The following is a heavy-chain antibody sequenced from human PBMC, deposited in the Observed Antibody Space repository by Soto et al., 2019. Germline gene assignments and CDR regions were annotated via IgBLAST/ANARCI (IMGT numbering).Heavy chain of an antibody. J-gene: IGHJ6*02. CDR3: PRDTGSGRPTGMDV. CDR1: GYTFTSYY. CDR2: INPSGGST. V-gene: IGHV1-46*01. Sequence: QVQLVQSGAEVKKPGASVKVSCKASGYTFTSYYMHWVRQAPGQGLEWMGIINPSGGSTSYAQKCQGRVPXXRXTXXGPAYMELSSLRAEDTAVYYCPRDTGSGRPTGMDVWGQGTTVTVSS. D-gene: IGHD3-10*01.